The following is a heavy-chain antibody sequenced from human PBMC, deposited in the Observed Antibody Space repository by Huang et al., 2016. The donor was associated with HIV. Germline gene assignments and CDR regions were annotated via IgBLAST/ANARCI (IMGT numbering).Heavy chain of an antibody. CDR1: GYTFTDYF. CDR2: INPLSGVT. J-gene: IGHJ4*02. V-gene: IGHV1-2*02. Sequence: QVQLVQSGAEVKKPGASVKVSCRTSGYTFTDYFVHWVRQAPGQGLQGMGSINPLSGVTNDAQKVQGRVTMNRDTSIRTVYMELNRLRSDDTALYYCARTPYSGSHPDYWGQGTLVTVSS. CDR3: ARTPYSGSHPDY. D-gene: IGHD2-15*01.